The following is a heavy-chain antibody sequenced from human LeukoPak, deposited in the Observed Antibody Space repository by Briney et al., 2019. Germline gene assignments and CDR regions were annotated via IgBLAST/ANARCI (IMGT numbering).Heavy chain of an antibody. CDR1: GGSISSSSYY. D-gene: IGHD6-19*01. CDR2: IYYSGST. CDR3: ARLINSSGWPAGSDY. Sequence: SETLSLTCTVSGGSISSSSYYWGWIRQPPGKGLEWIGSIYYSGSTYYNPSLKSRVTISVDTSKNQFSLKLSSVTAADTAVYYCARLINSSGWPAGSDYWGQGTLVTVSS. V-gene: IGHV4-39*01. J-gene: IGHJ4*02.